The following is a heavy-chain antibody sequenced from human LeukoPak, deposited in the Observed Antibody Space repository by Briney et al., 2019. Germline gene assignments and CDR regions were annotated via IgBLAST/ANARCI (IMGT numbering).Heavy chain of an antibody. Sequence: GRSLRLSCAASGFTFSTYSMNWVRQAPGKGLEWVSSISSSSNYIYYADSVKGRITISRDNAKNSLYLQMNSLRAEDTAVYYCAPGPPYVTWGQGTLVTVSS. D-gene: IGHD3-16*01. CDR2: ISSSSNYI. CDR1: GFTFSTYS. CDR3: APGPPYVT. V-gene: IGHV3-21*01. J-gene: IGHJ5*02.